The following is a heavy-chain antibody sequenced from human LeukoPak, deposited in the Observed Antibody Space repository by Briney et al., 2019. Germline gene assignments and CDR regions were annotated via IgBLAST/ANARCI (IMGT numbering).Heavy chain of an antibody. Sequence: GGSLRLSCAASGFTFSSYSMNWVRQAPGKGLEWVSSISSSSSYIYYADSVKGRFTISRDNAKNSLYLQMNRLRAEDTAVYYCARDVYDFWRGYVHYYYYMDVWGQGTTVTVSS. D-gene: IGHD3-3*01. CDR1: GFTFSSYS. CDR2: ISSSSSYI. J-gene: IGHJ6*03. CDR3: ARDVYDFWRGYVHYYYYMDV. V-gene: IGHV3-21*01.